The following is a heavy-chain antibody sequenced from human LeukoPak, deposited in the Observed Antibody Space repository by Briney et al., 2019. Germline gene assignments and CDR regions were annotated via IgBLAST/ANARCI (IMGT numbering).Heavy chain of an antibody. CDR2: IYYSGST. D-gene: IGHD3-22*01. Sequence: PSETLSLTCTVSGGSISSYYWSWIRQPPGKELEGIGFIYYSGSTNYNPSLNSQVTISQDTSKNQFSLKLSSVTAADTAVYYCAKNYDSSGYTTFAYWGRGTLVTVSS. V-gene: IGHV4-59*01. CDR1: GGSISSYY. CDR3: AKNYDSSGYTTFAY. J-gene: IGHJ4*02.